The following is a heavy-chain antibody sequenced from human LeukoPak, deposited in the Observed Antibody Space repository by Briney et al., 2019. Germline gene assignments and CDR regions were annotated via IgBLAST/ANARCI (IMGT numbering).Heavy chain of an antibody. Sequence: GGSLRLSCAASGFTFSSYSMNWVRQAPGKGLEWVSSISSSSYIYYADSVKGRFTISRDNAKNSLYLQMNSLRAEDTAVYYCARCSSSSWYFDYWGQGTLVTVSS. V-gene: IGHV3-21*01. CDR3: ARCSSSSWYFDY. D-gene: IGHD6-6*01. J-gene: IGHJ4*02. CDR2: ISSSSYI. CDR1: GFTFSSYS.